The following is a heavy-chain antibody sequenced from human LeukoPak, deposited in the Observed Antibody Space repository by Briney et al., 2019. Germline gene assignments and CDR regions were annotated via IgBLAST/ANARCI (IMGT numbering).Heavy chain of an antibody. CDR1: GFTFDGYA. D-gene: IGHD3-22*01. V-gene: IGHV3-9*01. Sequence: GGSLRLSCAASGFTFDGYAMHWVRQAPGKGLEWVSGISWNSGSIGYADSVKGRFTISRDNAKNSLYLQMNSLRAEDTALYYCAKVIGYAESGYLTSAVDYWGQGTLVTDSS. CDR3: AKVIGYAESGYLTSAVDY. J-gene: IGHJ4*02. CDR2: ISWNSGSI.